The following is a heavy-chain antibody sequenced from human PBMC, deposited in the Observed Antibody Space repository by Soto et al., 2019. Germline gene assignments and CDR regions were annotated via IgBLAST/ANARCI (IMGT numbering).Heavy chain of an antibody. CDR2: IRSKSFGGTT. V-gene: IGHV3-49*03. CDR1: GFTFGEYA. J-gene: IGHJ4*02. CDR3: TRRQYLDY. Sequence: GSLRLSCTASGFTFGEYAMSWFRQAPGKGLEWVGYIRSKSFGGTTEYAASVKGRFTISRDDSKSIAYLQMDSLETEDTAVYYCTRRQYLDYWGQGILVTVSS.